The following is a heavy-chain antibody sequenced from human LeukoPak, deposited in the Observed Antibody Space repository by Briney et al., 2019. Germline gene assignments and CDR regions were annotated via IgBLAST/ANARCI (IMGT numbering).Heavy chain of an antibody. CDR2: ISGDGGST. CDR1: GFSFDDYA. J-gene: IGHJ4*02. D-gene: IGHD2-15*01. CDR3: AKVRVASPSFRYLDY. Sequence: RPGGSLRLSCAASGFSFDDYAMHWVRQGPGKGLEWVALISGDGGSTYYADSVKGRFTISRDNSKNSPYLQMNSLRIEDSALYYCAKVRVASPSFRYLDYWGQGTLVTVSS. V-gene: IGHV3-43*02.